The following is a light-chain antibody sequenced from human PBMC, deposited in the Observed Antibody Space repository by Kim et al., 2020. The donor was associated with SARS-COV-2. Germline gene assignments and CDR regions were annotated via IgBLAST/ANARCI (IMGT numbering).Light chain of an antibody. CDR3: QQSYTNTFT. CDR1: QSISNY. V-gene: IGKV1-39*01. J-gene: IGKJ3*01. Sequence: DFQMTQSPSSLSASVGDRVTITCRASQSISNYLNWYQQHSGKAPKALIYGASTLERGVPSRFSGSGSGTDFTLTISSLQPEDFATYYCQQSYTNTFTFGPGTKVDIK. CDR2: GAS.